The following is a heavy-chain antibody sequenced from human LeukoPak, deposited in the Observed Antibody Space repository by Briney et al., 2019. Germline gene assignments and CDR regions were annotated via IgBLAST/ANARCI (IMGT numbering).Heavy chain of an antibody. V-gene: IGHV4-39*01. J-gene: IGHJ3*02. CDR2: IYYSGTT. Sequence: KPSETLSLTCAVSGGSISSGSYYWGWIRQPPGKGLEWIGSIYYSGTTYYNPSLRSRVTISIDTSKNQFSLKLTSVTAADTAVYYCASQRGYCRGGSCYGPDALDTWGQGTMVTVSS. CDR3: ASQRGYCRGGSCYGPDALDT. D-gene: IGHD2-15*01. CDR1: GGSISSGSYY.